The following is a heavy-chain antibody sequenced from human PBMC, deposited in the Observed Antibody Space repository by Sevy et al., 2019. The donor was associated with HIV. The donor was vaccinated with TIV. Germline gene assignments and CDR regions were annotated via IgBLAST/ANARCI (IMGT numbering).Heavy chain of an antibody. Sequence: GGSLRLSCAASGFTFSNYNMNWVRQAPGKGLEWVSSITSSSDYIYDAHSVKGRFTISGDNAKNSLYLQMNSLRAEDTAVYYCARDRRTLNYYASSGYNYYFDYWGQGTLVTVSS. J-gene: IGHJ4*02. D-gene: IGHD3-22*01. V-gene: IGHV3-21*01. CDR3: ARDRRTLNYYASSGYNYYFDY. CDR1: GFTFSNYN. CDR2: ITSSSDYI.